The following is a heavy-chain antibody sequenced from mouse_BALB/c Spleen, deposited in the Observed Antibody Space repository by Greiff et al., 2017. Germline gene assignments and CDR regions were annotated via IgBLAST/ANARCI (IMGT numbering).Heavy chain of an antibody. Sequence: EVKLVESGGGLVKPGGSLKLSCAASGFTFSDYYMYWVRQTPERRLEWVATISDGGSYTYYPDSVKGRFTISRDDAKNNLYLQMSSLKSEDTAMYYCAREREGYDGFAYWGQGTLVTVAA. CDR3: AREREGYDGFAY. V-gene: IGHV5-4*02. D-gene: IGHD2-14*01. CDR2: ISDGGSYT. J-gene: IGHJ3*01. CDR1: GFTFSDYY.